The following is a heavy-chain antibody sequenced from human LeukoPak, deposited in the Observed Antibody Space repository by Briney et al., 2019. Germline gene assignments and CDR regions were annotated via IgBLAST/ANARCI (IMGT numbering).Heavy chain of an antibody. J-gene: IGHJ3*02. CDR1: GFTFSDYS. CDR3: ARVRGLPQGGDAFDI. V-gene: IGHV3-21*01. D-gene: IGHD3-10*01. Sequence: GGSLRLSCAVSGFTFSDYSMNWVRQAPGKGLEWVSSISDRGRYIFNADSVKGRFTISRDNSKNSLYLQMNSLRAEDTAVYYCARVRGLPQGGDAFDIWGQGTMVTVSS. CDR2: ISDRGRYI.